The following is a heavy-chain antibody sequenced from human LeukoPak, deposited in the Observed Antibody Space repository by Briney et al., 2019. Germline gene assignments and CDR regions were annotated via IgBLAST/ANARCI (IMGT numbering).Heavy chain of an antibody. CDR1: GLTFSYYA. CDR2: ISVNGGRS. CDR3: AKVGSSGWYAMDV. D-gene: IGHD6-19*01. Sequence: GGSLRLSCTASGLTFSYYAMTWVRQAPGKGLEWVSLISVNGGRSNYADSVKGRFTISRDNSKNTVFLQMSSLRAEDTAIYYCAKVGSSGWYAMDVWGRGTSVTVS. J-gene: IGHJ6*02. V-gene: IGHV3-23*01.